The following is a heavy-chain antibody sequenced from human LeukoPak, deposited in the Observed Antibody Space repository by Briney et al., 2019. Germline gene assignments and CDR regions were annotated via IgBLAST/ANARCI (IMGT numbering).Heavy chain of an antibody. V-gene: IGHV4-4*02. Sequence: PSGTLSLTCAVSGCSISSSNWWWWVRQPPGKGLEWIGEIYHSGSTNYNPSLKSRVTISVDKSKNQFSLKLSSATAADTAVYYCARDPIDCSGGSCYSEGWFDPWGQGTLVTVSS. D-gene: IGHD2-15*01. CDR3: ARDPIDCSGGSCYSEGWFDP. CDR1: GCSISSSNW. J-gene: IGHJ5*02. CDR2: IYHSGST.